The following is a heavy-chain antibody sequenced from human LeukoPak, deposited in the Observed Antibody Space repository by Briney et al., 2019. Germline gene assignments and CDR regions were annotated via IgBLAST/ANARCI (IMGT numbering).Heavy chain of an antibody. CDR1: GFTFSSYA. CDR3: AKGTGAAGEVDVDY. CDR2: ISYDGSNK. D-gene: IGHD6-13*01. Sequence: GGSLRLSCAASGFTFSSYAIHWVRQAPGKGLEWVAVISYDGSNKYYADSVKGRFTISRDNSKNTLYLQMNSLRAEDTAVYYCAKGTGAAGEVDVDYWGQGTLVTVSS. J-gene: IGHJ4*02. V-gene: IGHV3-30-3*01.